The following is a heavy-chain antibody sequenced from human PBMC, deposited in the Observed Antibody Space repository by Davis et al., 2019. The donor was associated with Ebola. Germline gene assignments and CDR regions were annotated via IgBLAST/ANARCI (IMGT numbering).Heavy chain of an antibody. V-gene: IGHV4-34*01. CDR2: INHSGST. J-gene: IGHJ3*02. CDR1: GGSFSGYY. Sequence: SETLSLTCAVYGGSFSGYYWSWIRQPPGKGLEWIGEINHSGSTNYNPSLKSRVTISVDTSKNQFSLKLTSVTAADTAVYYCASGLSTAFDIWGQGTMVTVSS. CDR3: ASGLSTAFDI.